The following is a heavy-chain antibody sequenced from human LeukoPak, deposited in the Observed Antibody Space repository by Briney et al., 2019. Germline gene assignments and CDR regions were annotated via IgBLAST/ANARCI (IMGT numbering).Heavy chain of an antibody. CDR2: IWYDGSNK. D-gene: IGHD4-17*01. V-gene: IGHV3-33*01. CDR3: ATEPGDYVPY. CDR1: GFTFSSYG. J-gene: IGHJ4*02. Sequence: GRSLRLSCAASGFTFSSYGMHWVRQASGKGLEWVAVIWYDGSNKYYADSVKGRFTISRDNSKNTLYLQMNSLRAEDTAVYYCATEPGDYVPYWGQGTLVTVSS.